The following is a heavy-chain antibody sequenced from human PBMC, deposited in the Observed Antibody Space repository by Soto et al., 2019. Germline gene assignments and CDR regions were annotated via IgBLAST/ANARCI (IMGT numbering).Heavy chain of an antibody. J-gene: IGHJ4*02. CDR2: ISYDGSNK. D-gene: IGHD6-13*01. CDR1: GFTFSSYA. CDR3: ARDLVHSVGPFDY. V-gene: IGHV3-30-3*01. Sequence: GGSLRLSCAASGFTFSSYAMHWVRQAPGKGLEWVAVISYDGSNKYYADSVKGRFTISRDNSKNTLYLQMNSLRAEDTAVYYCARDLVHSVGPFDYWGQGTLVTVSS.